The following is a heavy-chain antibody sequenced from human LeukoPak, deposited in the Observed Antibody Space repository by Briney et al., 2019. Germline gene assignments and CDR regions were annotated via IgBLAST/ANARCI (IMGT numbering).Heavy chain of an antibody. CDR3: ATLTGGQWLVRYAFDI. D-gene: IGHD6-19*01. Sequence: GGSLRLSCAASGFTFSSYAMSWVRQAPGKGLEWVSAISGSGGSAYYADSVKGRFTISRDNSKNTLYLQMDSLRAEDTAVYYCATLTGGQWLVRYAFDIWGQGTMVTVSS. V-gene: IGHV3-23*01. CDR2: ISGSGGSA. J-gene: IGHJ3*02. CDR1: GFTFSSYA.